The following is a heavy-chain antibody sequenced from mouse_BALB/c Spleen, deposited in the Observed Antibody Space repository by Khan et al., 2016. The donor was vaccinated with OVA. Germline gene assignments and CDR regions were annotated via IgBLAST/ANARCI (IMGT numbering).Heavy chain of an antibody. J-gene: IGHJ1*01. D-gene: IGHD1-1*01. Sequence: EVQLQESGPGLVKPSQTVSLTCTVTGIPITTGNYRWSWIRQFPGNKLEWIGNIYYSGTITYNTSLTSRTTFTRDPSKSQVFLEMSSLTAEDTSTYFWARYYGSLYWYFDVWGAGTTVTVSS. CDR2: IYYSGTI. CDR3: ARYYGSLYWYFDV. V-gene: IGHV3-5*02. CDR1: GIPITTGNYR.